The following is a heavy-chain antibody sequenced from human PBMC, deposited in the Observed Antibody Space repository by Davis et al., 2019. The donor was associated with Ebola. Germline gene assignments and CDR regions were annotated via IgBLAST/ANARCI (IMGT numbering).Heavy chain of an antibody. J-gene: IGHJ6*04. V-gene: IGHV4-39*07. Sequence: SETLSLTCTVSGGSISSNSDYWGWIRQPPGKGLEWIGSISYGGTTYYNPSLKSRITISVDTSKNQFSLKLSSVTAADTAVYYCARVEAYYGMDVWGKGTTVTVSS. CDR1: GGSISSNSDY. CDR2: ISYGGTT. CDR3: ARVEAYYGMDV.